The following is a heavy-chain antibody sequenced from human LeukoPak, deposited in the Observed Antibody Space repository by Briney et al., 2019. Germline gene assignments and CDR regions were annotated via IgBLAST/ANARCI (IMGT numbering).Heavy chain of an antibody. D-gene: IGHD5-18*01. V-gene: IGHV3-30*02. J-gene: IGHJ3*02. CDR3: ARELGYSYGYGKAFDI. CDR1: GFTFSSYG. Sequence: PGGSLRLSCAASGFTFSSYGMHWVRQAPGKGLEWVAFIRYDGSNKYYADSVKGRFTISRDNSKNTLYLQMNSLRAEDTAVYYCARELGYSYGYGKAFDIWGQGTMVTVSS. CDR2: IRYDGSNK.